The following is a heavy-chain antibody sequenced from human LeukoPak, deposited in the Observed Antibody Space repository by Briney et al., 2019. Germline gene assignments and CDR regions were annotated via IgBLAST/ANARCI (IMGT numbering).Heavy chain of an antibody. CDR2: ISPTSSYM. Sequence: GGSLRLSCAASGFTFTDFYMNWVRQAPGKGLEWVSWISPTSSYMYYADSVKGRFTISRDNSKNTLYLQLNSLRAEDTAVYYCAKAGGYSGYDSNWFDPWGQGTLVTVSS. J-gene: IGHJ5*02. V-gene: IGHV3-21*04. CDR3: AKAGGYSGYDSNWFDP. D-gene: IGHD5-12*01. CDR1: GFTFTDFY.